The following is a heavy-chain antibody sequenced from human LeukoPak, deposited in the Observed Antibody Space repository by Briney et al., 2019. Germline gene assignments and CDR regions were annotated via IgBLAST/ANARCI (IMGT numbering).Heavy chain of an antibody. CDR2: ISKNGGTT. CDR1: GFTFSGFA. Sequence: GGSLRLSCAASGFTFSGFAMIWVRQAPGEGLEWVSGISKNGGTTYYADSVKGRFTISRDNSKNTLFLQINSLRADDTAVYYCAKDIHNWGSDYWGQGTLVTVSS. CDR3: AKDIHNWGSDY. J-gene: IGHJ4*02. V-gene: IGHV3-23*01. D-gene: IGHD7-27*01.